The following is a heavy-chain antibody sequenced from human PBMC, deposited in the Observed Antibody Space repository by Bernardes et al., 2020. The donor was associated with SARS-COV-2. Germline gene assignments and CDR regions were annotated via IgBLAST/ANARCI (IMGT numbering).Heavy chain of an antibody. D-gene: IGHD3-22*01. Sequence: SETRSLTCTVSGGSISGYYWSWIRQPPVKGLEWIGSIYYSGSSNYNPSLKSRVSISIDTSKNQFSLKLSSVSAADTAVYYCARDNLLGEYDTTGYAFDYWGQGTLVTVSS. CDR2: IYYSGSS. CDR1: GGSISGYY. V-gene: IGHV4-59*01. CDR3: ARDNLLGEYDTTGYAFDY. J-gene: IGHJ4*02.